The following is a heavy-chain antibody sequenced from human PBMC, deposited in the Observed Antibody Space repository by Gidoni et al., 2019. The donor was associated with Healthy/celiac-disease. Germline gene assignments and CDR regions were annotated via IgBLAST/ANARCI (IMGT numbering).Heavy chain of an antibody. CDR3: TTVSIQLWFVD. V-gene: IGHV3-15*01. J-gene: IGHJ4*02. CDR2: IKSKTDGGTT. Sequence: EVQLVESGGGLVKPGGSLRLSCAASGFTFSNDWMSWVRQAPGKGLEWVCRIKSKTDGGTTDYAAPVKGRFTISRDDSKNTLYLQMNSLKTEDTAVYYCTTVSIQLWFVDWGQGTLVTVSS. D-gene: IGHD5-18*01. CDR1: GFTFSNDW.